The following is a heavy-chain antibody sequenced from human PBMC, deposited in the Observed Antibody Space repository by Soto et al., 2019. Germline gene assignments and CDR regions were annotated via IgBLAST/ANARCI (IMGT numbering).Heavy chain of an antibody. CDR1: GLTFSSYW. D-gene: IGHD3-10*01. CDR3: ARGEAIGDNP. J-gene: IGHJ5*02. V-gene: IGHV3-7*01. Sequence: EVQLVESGGGLAQPGGSLRLSCAASGLTFSSYWMTWVRQAPGKGLEWVANIKQDGSEKYYVDSVKGRFTISRDNAKNSLYLQKNNRRGEDTAVYYCARGEAIGDNPWGHGTLVTVSS. CDR2: IKQDGSEK.